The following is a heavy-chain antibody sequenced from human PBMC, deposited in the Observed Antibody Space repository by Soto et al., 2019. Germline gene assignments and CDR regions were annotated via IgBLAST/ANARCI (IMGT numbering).Heavy chain of an antibody. V-gene: IGHV3-53*01. CDR2: IYSGGST. Sequence: EVQVVESGGGLIQPGGSLRLSCAVSGFTVTINYMSWVRQAPGKGLEWVSVIYSGGSTYYADSVKGRFTISRDTSKNTVYLQMKSVRGEDTAVYGWGGDGYWGQGTLVTVSS. CDR3: GGDGY. CDR1: GFTVTINY. J-gene: IGHJ4*02.